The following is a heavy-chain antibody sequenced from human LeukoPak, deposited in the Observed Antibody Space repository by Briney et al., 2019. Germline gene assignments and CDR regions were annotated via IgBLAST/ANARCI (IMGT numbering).Heavy chain of an antibody. CDR2: IYHSGST. Sequence: TPSQTLSLTCAVSGGSISSGGYSWSWIRQPPGKGLEWIGYIYHSGSTYYNPSLKSRVTISVDRSKNQFSLKLSSVTAADTAVYYCARGSNWGDYWGQGTLVTVSS. V-gene: IGHV4-30-2*01. CDR3: ARGSNWGDY. CDR1: GGSISSGGYS. J-gene: IGHJ4*02. D-gene: IGHD7-27*01.